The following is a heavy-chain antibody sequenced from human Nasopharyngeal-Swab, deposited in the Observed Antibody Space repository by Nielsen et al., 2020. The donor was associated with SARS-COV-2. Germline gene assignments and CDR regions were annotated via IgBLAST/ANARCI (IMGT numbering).Heavy chain of an antibody. J-gene: IGHJ6*03. CDR3: AREGRYCSGGSCKDYYYYYMDV. V-gene: IGHV6-1*01. CDR2: TYYRSKWYN. Sequence: QTLSLTSAISGDSVSSNSAAWNWIRQSPSRGLEWLGRTYYRSKWYNDYAVSVKSRITINPDTSKNQFFLQLNSVTPEDTAVYYCAREGRYCSGGSCKDYYYYYMDVWGKGTTVTVSS. D-gene: IGHD2-15*01. CDR1: GDSVSSNSAA.